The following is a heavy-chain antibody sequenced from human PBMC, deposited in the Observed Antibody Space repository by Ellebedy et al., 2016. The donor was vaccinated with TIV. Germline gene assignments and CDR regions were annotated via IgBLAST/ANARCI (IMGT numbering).Heavy chain of an antibody. J-gene: IGHJ4*02. D-gene: IGHD6-19*01. CDR3: AKEPIEYSSAWYFDS. Sequence: GESLKISCVASGFTFDSYAMHWVRQAPGKGLEWVAVISYTGRTAYYADSVKGRFTISRDNSKNTQYLQMNSLRVEDTAVYYCAKEPIEYSSAWYFDSWGQGTLVTVSS. CDR2: ISYTGRTA. CDR1: GFTFDSYA. V-gene: IGHV3-30*04.